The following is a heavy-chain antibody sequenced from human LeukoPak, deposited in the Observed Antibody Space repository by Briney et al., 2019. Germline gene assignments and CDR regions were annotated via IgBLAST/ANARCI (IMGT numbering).Heavy chain of an antibody. V-gene: IGHV3-23*01. CDR3: AKMRSSTNHLLIFDY. CDR2: ISGSGGST. CDR1: GFTFSSYA. D-gene: IGHD2-2*01. J-gene: IGHJ4*02. Sequence: GGSLRLSCAASGFTFSSYAMSWVRQAPGRGREGVSGISGSGGSTYYADSVKGRFTISRDNSKNTLYLQMNSLRAEDTAVYYCAKMRSSTNHLLIFDYWGQGTLVTVSS.